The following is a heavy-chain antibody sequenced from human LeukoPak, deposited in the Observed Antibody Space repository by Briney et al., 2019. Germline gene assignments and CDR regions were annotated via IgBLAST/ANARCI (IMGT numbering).Heavy chain of an antibody. V-gene: IGHV4-39*07. Sequence: PSETLSLTCTVSGVSISSSSYYWGWIRQPPGKELEWIRSIYYSGITYYNPSLKSRVTISVDTSKNQFSLKLSSVTAADTAVYYCARGYSSSWYFNWFDPWGQGTLVTVSS. CDR2: IYYSGIT. CDR1: GVSISSSSYY. D-gene: IGHD6-13*01. J-gene: IGHJ5*02. CDR3: ARGYSSSWYFNWFDP.